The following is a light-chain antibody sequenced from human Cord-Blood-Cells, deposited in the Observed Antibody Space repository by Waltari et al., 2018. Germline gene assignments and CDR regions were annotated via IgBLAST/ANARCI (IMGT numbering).Light chain of an antibody. CDR1: SRDVRGYNH. Sequence: QSALTHPAPLSRPPGPSTPLPCTGTSRDVRGYNHVPCYQHHPGKAPTLMIYDASNRPSGVSNRVSGSKSGNTASLTISGLQEEDEADYYCSSYTSSSTLVFGGGTKLTVL. CDR2: DAS. CDR3: SSYTSSSTLV. J-gene: IGLJ2*01. V-gene: IGLV2-14*03.